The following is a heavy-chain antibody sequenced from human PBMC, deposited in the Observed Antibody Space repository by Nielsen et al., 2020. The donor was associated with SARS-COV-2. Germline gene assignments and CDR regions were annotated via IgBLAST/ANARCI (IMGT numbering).Heavy chain of an antibody. V-gene: IGHV3-23*01. J-gene: IGHJ6*02. CDR3: APHNGVVVVVSLGPIRRGTDA. D-gene: IGHD2-15*01. CDR2: ISASDDST. CDR1: GFTFTRSA. Sequence: GGSLRLSCAASGFTFTRSAMMWVRQAPGKGLEWVSFISASDDSTNYADSVKGRFTISRDNSKNTVYLQMNSLRAEDTAVYYCAPHNGVVVVVSLGPIRRGTDAWGQGTTVSVSS.